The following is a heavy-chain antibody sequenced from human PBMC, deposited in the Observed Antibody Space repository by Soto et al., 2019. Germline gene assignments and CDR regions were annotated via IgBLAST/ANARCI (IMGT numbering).Heavy chain of an antibody. CDR2: ISYSGST. Sequence: SATLSLSCTVSGGSISRYYWSWLRQSPGKGLGWIGYISYSGSTNYNPSLKSQVTISLDTSRNQFSLTLSSVTAADTAVYYCARGGTSGLWVNYIDYWGQGALVTVS. J-gene: IGHJ4*02. D-gene: IGHD3-10*01. V-gene: IGHV4-59*12. CDR1: GGSISRYY. CDR3: ARGGTSGLWVNYIDY.